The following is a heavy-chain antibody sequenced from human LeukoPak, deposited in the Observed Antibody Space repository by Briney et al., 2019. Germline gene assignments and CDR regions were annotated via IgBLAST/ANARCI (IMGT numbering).Heavy chain of an antibody. V-gene: IGHV4-59*12. CDR1: GGSISSYY. Sequence: PSETLSLTCTVSGGSISSYYWSWIRQPPGKGLEWIGYIYYSGSTNYNPSLKSRVTISVDTSKNQFSLKLSSVTAADTAVYYCARAAVLRFLEWLSADDAFDIWGQGTMVTVSS. J-gene: IGHJ3*02. CDR2: IYYSGST. D-gene: IGHD3-3*01. CDR3: ARAAVLRFLEWLSADDAFDI.